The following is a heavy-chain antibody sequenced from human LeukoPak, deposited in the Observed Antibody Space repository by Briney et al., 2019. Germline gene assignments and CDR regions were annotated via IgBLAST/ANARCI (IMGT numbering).Heavy chain of an antibody. CDR3: AKEGEQQLVPDY. CDR2: IYSGGST. CDR1: GFTVSSNY. Sequence: GGSLRLSCAASGFTVSSNYMSWVRQAPGKGLEWVSVIYSGGSTYYADSVKGRFTISRDNSKNTLYLQMNSLRAEDTAVYYCAKEGEQQLVPDYWGQGTLVTVSS. V-gene: IGHV3-53*01. J-gene: IGHJ4*02. D-gene: IGHD6-13*01.